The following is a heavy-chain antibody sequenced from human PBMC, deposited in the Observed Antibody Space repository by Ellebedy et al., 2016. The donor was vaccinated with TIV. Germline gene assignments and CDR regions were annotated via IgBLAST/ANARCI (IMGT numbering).Heavy chain of an antibody. Sequence: ASVKVSXXVSGYTLSELSINWVRQAPGKGFQWVGSFDPEEGETIYAQNFQGRVNMTENTTADKAYMELSSLRSDDTALYYCATKEKPTVDYELYYRFGMDVWGQGTTVTVS. D-gene: IGHD4-17*01. J-gene: IGHJ6*02. CDR1: GYTLSELS. V-gene: IGHV1-24*01. CDR2: FDPEEGET. CDR3: ATKEKPTVDYELYYRFGMDV.